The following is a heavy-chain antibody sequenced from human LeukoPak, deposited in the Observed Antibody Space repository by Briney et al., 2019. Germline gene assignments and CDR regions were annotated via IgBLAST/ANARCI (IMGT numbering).Heavy chain of an antibody. V-gene: IGHV3-23*01. CDR2: ISGSGGST. D-gene: IGHD4-17*01. CDR1: GFTFSSYG. Sequence: PGGSLRLSCAASGFTFSSYGMSWVRQAPGKGLEWVSAISGSGGSTYYADSVKGRFTISRDNSKNTLYLQMNSLRAEDTAVYYCAKGGDYLGNYYFDYWGQGTLVTVSS. CDR3: AKGGDYLGNYYFDY. J-gene: IGHJ4*02.